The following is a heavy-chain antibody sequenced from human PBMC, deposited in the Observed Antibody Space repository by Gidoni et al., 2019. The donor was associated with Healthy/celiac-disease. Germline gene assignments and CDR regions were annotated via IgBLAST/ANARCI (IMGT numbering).Heavy chain of an antibody. D-gene: IGHD6-19*01. V-gene: IGHV3-23*01. Sequence: EVQLLESGGGLVQPGGSLRLSCAASGFPFSSYAMSWVRQAPGKGLEWVSAISGSGGSTYYADSVKGRFTISRDNSKNTLYLQMNSLRAEDTAVYYCASGIAVAGTRWYFDLWGRGTLVTVSS. CDR3: ASGIAVAGTRWYFDL. CDR2: ISGSGGST. CDR1: GFPFSSYA. J-gene: IGHJ2*01.